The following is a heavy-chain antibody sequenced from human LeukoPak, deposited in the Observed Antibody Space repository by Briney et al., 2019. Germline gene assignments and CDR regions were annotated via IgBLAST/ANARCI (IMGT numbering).Heavy chain of an antibody. CDR2: IYYSGST. CDR3: ARAYYYDSSGYYGGAFDI. J-gene: IGHJ3*02. V-gene: IGHV4-39*07. Sequence: TSETLSLTCTVSGGSISSSSYYWGWIRQPPGKGLEWIGSIYYSGSTYYNPSLKSRVTISVDTSKNQFSLKLSSVTAADTAVYYCARAYYYDSSGYYGGAFDIWGQGTMVTVSS. D-gene: IGHD3-22*01. CDR1: GGSISSSSYY.